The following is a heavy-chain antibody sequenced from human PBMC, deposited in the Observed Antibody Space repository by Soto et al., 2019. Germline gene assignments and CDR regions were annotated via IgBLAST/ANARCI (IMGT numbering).Heavy chain of an antibody. J-gene: IGHJ5*02. V-gene: IGHV3-74*01. Sequence: GGSLRLSCAASGFTFSSYWMHWVRQAPGKGLVWVSRINSDGSSTSYADSVKGRFTISRDNAKNTLYLQMNSLRAEDTAVYYCARESGYDFWSGYSYWFDPWGQGTLVTVSS. CDR2: INSDGSST. CDR3: ARESGYDFWSGYSYWFDP. D-gene: IGHD3-3*01. CDR1: GFTFSSYW.